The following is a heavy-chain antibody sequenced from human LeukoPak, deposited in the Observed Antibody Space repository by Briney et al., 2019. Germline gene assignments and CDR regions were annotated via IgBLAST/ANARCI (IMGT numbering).Heavy chain of an antibody. CDR1: GFTFSSYG. J-gene: IGHJ6*02. CDR2: ISYDGSNK. D-gene: IGHD6-19*01. CDR3: AKDGPLAVAGTLDYYYYYGMDV. V-gene: IGHV3-30*18. Sequence: GGSLRLSCAASGFTFSSYGMHWVRQAPGKGLEGVAVISYDGSNKYYADSVKGRFTISRDNSKTTLYLQMNSLRAEDTAVYYCAKDGPLAVAGTLDYYYYYGMDVWGQGTTVTVSS.